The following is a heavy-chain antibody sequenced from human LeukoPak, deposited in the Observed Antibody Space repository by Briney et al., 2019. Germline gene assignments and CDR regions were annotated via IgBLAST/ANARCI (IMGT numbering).Heavy chain of an antibody. D-gene: IGHD4-17*01. Sequence: SETLSLTCTVSGGSISSYYWSWIRQAPGKGLEWIGNIYYSGSTNYNPSLKSRVTVSVDTSKNQFSLKLSSVTAADTAVYYCARAFPFDDYGDPDAFDIWGQGTMVTVSS. J-gene: IGHJ3*02. V-gene: IGHV4-59*08. CDR2: IYYSGST. CDR3: ARAFPFDDYGDPDAFDI. CDR1: GGSISSYY.